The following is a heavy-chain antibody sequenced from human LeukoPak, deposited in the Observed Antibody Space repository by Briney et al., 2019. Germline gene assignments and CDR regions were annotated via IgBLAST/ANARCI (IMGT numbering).Heavy chain of an antibody. J-gene: IGHJ4*02. CDR1: GFTFSDYY. V-gene: IGHV3-11*01. CDR2: ISNSGGKTI. D-gene: IGHD6-13*01. Sequence: GVSLRLSCAASGFTFSDYYMSWIRQAPGKGLEWVSYISNSGGKTIYYADSVKGRFTISRDNAKNSLYLQMNSLRAEDTAVYYCAKDILAAGLFFDFWGQGTLVTVSS. CDR3: AKDILAAGLFFDF.